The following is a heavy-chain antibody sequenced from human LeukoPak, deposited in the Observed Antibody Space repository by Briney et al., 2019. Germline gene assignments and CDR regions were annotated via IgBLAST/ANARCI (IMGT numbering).Heavy chain of an antibody. V-gene: IGHV1-69*13. CDR2: IILIFGTA. J-gene: IGHJ4*02. D-gene: IGHD3-9*01. Sequence: ASVKVSCKASGGTFSSYAISWVRQAPGQGLEWMGGIILIFGTANYAQKFQGRVTITADESTSTAYMELSSLRSEDTAVYYCARGLLRYFDWSLNYWGQGTLVTVSS. CDR3: ARGLLRYFDWSLNY. CDR1: GGTFSSYA.